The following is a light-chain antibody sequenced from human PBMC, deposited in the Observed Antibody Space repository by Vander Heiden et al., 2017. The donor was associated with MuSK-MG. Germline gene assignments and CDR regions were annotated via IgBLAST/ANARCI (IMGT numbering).Light chain of an antibody. J-gene: IGLJ2*01. V-gene: IGLV3-21*02. CDR1: NIGSKS. Sequence: SYVMTQSPSLSVAPGQTARLPCGGNNIGSKSVHWYQQKPGQAPVLVVYDDRDRPSGIPERFSGSNSGNTATLTISRVEAGDEADYYCQVWDTSSHRVVFGGGTKLTVL. CDR2: DDR. CDR3: QVWDTSSHRVV.